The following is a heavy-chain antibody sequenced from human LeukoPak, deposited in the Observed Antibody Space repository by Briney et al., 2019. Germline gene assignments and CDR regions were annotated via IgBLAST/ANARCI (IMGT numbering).Heavy chain of an antibody. Sequence: GGSLRLSCAASGSTVSSYFMSWVRQAPGKGLEWVSVIYDGGSTDYADSVKGRFTISRDNSKSTLYLQMNSLRAEDTAVYYCARDNYILTGYYNAFDIWGQGTLVTVSS. CDR3: ARDNYILTGYYNAFDI. CDR1: GSTVSSYF. V-gene: IGHV3-53*01. D-gene: IGHD3-9*01. J-gene: IGHJ3*02. CDR2: IYDGGST.